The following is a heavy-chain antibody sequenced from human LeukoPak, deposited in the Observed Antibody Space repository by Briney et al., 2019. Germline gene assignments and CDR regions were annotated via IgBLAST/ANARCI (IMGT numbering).Heavy chain of an antibody. V-gene: IGHV3-30*02. CDR1: GFTFSSYG. CDR2: IRYDGSNK. Sequence: PGGSLRLSCAASGFTFSSYGMHWVRQAPGKGLEWVAFIRYDGSNKYYADSVKGRFTISRDNSKNTLYLQMNSLRVEDTAVYYCAKDLATMVRGVDDAFDIWGQGTMVTVSS. CDR3: AKDLATMVRGVDDAFDI. D-gene: IGHD3-10*01. J-gene: IGHJ3*02.